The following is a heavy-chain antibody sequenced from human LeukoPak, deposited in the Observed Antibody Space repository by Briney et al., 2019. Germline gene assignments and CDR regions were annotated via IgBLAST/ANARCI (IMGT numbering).Heavy chain of an antibody. J-gene: IGHJ5*02. Sequence: GGSLRLSCAASGFIFSDAWMTWVRQAPGKGLEWVGRIKRKADGGPTDYAAPVKGRFTISRDDSKNTLYLQMNSLKIEDTAVYYCAAPNYGDNPPWGQGTLVTVSS. V-gene: IGHV3-15*01. CDR2: IKRKADGGPT. CDR1: GFIFSDAW. CDR3: AAPNYGDNPP. D-gene: IGHD4-23*01.